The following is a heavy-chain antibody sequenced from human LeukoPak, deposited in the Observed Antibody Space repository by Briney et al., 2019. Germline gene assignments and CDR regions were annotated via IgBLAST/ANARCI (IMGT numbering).Heavy chain of an antibody. CDR3: ARGGIAAADPFDY. CDR2: IYYSGST. Sequence: SETLSLTCTVSGGSISSGGYYWSWIRQHPGKGLEWIGYIYYSGSTYYNPSLKSRVTISVDTSKNQFSLKLSSVTAADTAVHYCARGGIAAADPFDYWGQGTLVTVSS. D-gene: IGHD6-13*01. CDR1: GGSISSGGYY. J-gene: IGHJ4*02. V-gene: IGHV4-31*03.